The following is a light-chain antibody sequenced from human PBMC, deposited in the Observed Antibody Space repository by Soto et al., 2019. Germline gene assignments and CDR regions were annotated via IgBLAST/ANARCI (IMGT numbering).Light chain of an antibody. V-gene: IGKV3-15*01. CDR3: QQYNKWPAYT. Sequence: EIVMTQSPATLSVSPGERATLSCRASQSVSSNLAWYQQKPGQAPRLLIYGASTRATGIPARFSGSRSGTEFTLTISSLQSEDFAVYYCQQYNKWPAYTFGQGTKLEIK. CDR2: GAS. CDR1: QSVSSN. J-gene: IGKJ2*01.